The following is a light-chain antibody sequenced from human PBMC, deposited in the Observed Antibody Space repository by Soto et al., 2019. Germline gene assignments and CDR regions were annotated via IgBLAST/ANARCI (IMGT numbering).Light chain of an antibody. J-gene: IGLJ3*02. Sequence: QSALTQPASVSGSPGQSIAISFSGTTSDVGIYNLVSWYQQHPGKAPKLVIYEVDKRPSGVSNRFSGSRSGNTASLTISGVQSEDEADYYCSSYAGSRWVFGGGTKLTVL. CDR3: SSYAGSRWV. V-gene: IGLV2-23*02. CDR1: TSDVGIYNL. CDR2: EVD.